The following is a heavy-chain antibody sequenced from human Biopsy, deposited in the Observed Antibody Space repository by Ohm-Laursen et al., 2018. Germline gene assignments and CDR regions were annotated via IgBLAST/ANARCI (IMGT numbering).Heavy chain of an antibody. Sequence: SLRLSCAASGFTFSYHGMHWVRQAPGKGLEWVAVISYDGRNQFYADSVKGRFTISRDNSKNTLYLQMNNLRAEDTAVFYCAKDLRNNNWGVENWGQGTLVTVSS. D-gene: IGHD7-27*01. V-gene: IGHV3-30*18. CDR3: AKDLRNNNWGVEN. J-gene: IGHJ4*02. CDR2: ISYDGRNQ. CDR1: GFTFSYHG.